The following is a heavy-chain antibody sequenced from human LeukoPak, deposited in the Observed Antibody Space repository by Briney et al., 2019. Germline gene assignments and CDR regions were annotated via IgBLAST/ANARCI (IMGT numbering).Heavy chain of an antibody. CDR2: ISGYSGNT. CDR1: GYTLFSYG. Sequence: APVKVSCKGSGYTLFSYGIPLVRRGPGQRLEWVGWISGYSGNTNYAQKVQDRVTMTTDTSTSTAYMELRSLRSDDTAVYYCARDKDYHDSSGYWDYWGQGTLVTVSS. CDR3: ARDKDYHDSSGYWDY. V-gene: IGHV1-18*01. J-gene: IGHJ4*02. D-gene: IGHD3-22*01.